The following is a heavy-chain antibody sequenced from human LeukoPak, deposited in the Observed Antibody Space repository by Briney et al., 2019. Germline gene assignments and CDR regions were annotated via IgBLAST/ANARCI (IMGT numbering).Heavy chain of an antibody. J-gene: IGHJ4*02. D-gene: IGHD6-19*01. CDR3: ARFAVHRRLAVAGQFGLDY. CDR1: GYNFAGYY. CDR2: INPSGGNT. Sequence: SVKVSCKGSGYNFAGYYIHWVRQAPGQGLEWMGIINPSGGNTNYAQKFQARVTMTSDTSTSTDYMELSSLRSGDTAVYYCARFAVHRRLAVAGQFGLDYWGQGTLVTVSS. V-gene: IGHV1-46*01.